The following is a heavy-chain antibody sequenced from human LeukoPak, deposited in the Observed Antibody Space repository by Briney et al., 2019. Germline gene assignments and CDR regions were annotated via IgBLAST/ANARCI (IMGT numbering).Heavy chain of an antibody. V-gene: IGHV3-23*01. CDR1: GFTFSSYA. D-gene: IGHD2-8*01. CDR2: ISGSGGST. CDR3: AKCPPYCSNGVCYIQKYYFDY. J-gene: IGHJ4*02. Sequence: GGSLRLSCAASGFTFSSYAMSWVRQAPGKGLEWVSAISGSGGSTYYADSVKGRFTISRDNSKNTLYLQMNSLRAEDTAVYYCAKCPPYCSNGVCYIQKYYFDYWGQGTLVTVSS.